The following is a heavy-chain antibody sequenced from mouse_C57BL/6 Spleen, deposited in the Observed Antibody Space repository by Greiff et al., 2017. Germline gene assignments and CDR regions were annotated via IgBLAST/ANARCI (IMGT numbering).Heavy chain of an antibody. J-gene: IGHJ4*01. V-gene: IGHV5-16*01. Sequence: EVQLQESEGGLVQPGSSMKLSCTASGFTFSDYYMAWVRQVPEKGLEWVANINYDGSSTYYLDSLKSRFIISRDNAKNILYLQMSSLKSEDTATYYCARDRDYYGSSYGAMDYWGQGTSVTVSS. D-gene: IGHD1-1*01. CDR1: GFTFSDYY. CDR2: INYDGSST. CDR3: ARDRDYYGSSYGAMDY.